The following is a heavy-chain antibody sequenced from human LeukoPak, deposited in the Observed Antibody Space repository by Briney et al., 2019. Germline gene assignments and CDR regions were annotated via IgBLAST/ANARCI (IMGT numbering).Heavy chain of an antibody. D-gene: IGHD3-22*01. CDR2: ISGSGTTT. V-gene: IGHV3-23*01. CDR3: AKETSITMIVKYFRGMDV. Sequence: GGSLRLSCAASGFIFSSYAMTWVRQAPGRGLEWLSTISGSGTTTYYVDSVKGRFTISRENSKNTLYLQMNSLRAEDTAVYFCAKETSITMIVKYFRGMDVWGQGTTVTVSS. J-gene: IGHJ6*02. CDR1: GFIFSSYA.